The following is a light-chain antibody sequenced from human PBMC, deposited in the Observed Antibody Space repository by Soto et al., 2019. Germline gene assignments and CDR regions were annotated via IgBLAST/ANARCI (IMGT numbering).Light chain of an antibody. Sequence: QSALTQPASVSGSPGQSITISCTGTSNDIAIYNYVSWYQQHPGNAPKLMIYDVSNRPSGVSNRFSGSKSGDTASLTISGLQAEDEADYYCSSYTRSSTLVFGGGTKLTVL. CDR2: DVS. J-gene: IGLJ2*01. CDR1: SNDIAIYNY. CDR3: SSYTRSSTLV. V-gene: IGLV2-14*01.